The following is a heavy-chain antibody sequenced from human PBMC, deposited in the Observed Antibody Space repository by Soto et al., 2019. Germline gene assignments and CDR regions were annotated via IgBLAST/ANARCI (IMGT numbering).Heavy chain of an antibody. V-gene: IGHV4-59*01. CDR3: ARAITIFGRGYFDY. Sequence: SETLSLTCTVSGGSISSYYWSWIRQPPGKGLEWIGYIYYSGSTDYNPSLKSRVTISVDTSKNQFSLKLSSVTAADTAVYYCARAITIFGRGYFDYWGQGTLVTVSS. J-gene: IGHJ4*02. CDR2: IYYSGST. D-gene: IGHD3-3*01. CDR1: GGSISSYY.